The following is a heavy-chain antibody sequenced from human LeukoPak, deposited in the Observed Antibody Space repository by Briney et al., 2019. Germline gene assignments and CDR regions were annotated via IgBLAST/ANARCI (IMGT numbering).Heavy chain of an antibody. CDR2: ISSSSSYI. J-gene: IGHJ3*02. D-gene: IGHD3-10*01. Sequence: GGSLRLSCAASGFTFSSYSMNWVRQAPGKGLEWVSSISSSSSYIYYADSVKGRFTISRDNAKNSLYLQMNSLRAEDTAVYYCARDRYYYGSGIPDAFDIWGQGTTVTVSS. CDR1: GFTFSSYS. CDR3: ARDRYYYGSGIPDAFDI. V-gene: IGHV3-21*01.